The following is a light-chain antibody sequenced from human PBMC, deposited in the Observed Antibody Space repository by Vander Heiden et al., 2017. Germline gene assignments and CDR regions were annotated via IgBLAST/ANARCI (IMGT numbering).Light chain of an antibody. V-gene: IGKV3-11*01. CDR3: QQCTNWPPEYT. J-gene: IGKJ2*01. CDR2: GAS. Sequence: ERGLTQSPATLPLSRGERATLSCGASQRVTYFAWYRQKPGQAPRLLIYGASNRATGIPARFSGSGSGADFTLTISSLGPEDSAIYYCQQCTNWPPEYTFGQGTKLEIK. CDR1: QRVTY.